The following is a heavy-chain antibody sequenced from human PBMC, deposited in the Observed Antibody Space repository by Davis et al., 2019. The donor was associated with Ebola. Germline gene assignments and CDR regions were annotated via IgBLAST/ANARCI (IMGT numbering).Heavy chain of an antibody. V-gene: IGHV4-31*03. Sequence: LRLSCTVPGGSISSGGYYWSWIRQHPGKGLEWIGYIYYSGSTYYNPSLKSRVTISVDTSKNQFSLKLSSVTAADTAVYYCARGGAVAGPWGQGTLVTVSS. CDR1: GGSISSGGYY. D-gene: IGHD6-19*01. CDR3: ARGGAVAGP. CDR2: IYYSGST. J-gene: IGHJ5*02.